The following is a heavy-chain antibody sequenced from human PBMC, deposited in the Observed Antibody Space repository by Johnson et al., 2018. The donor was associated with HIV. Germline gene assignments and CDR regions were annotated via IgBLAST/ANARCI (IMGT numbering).Heavy chain of an antibody. CDR1: GFSVSRNH. Sequence: VQLVESGGGLVQPGGSLRLSCGASGFSVSRNHMNWVHQVPGKGLEWVSVIYSSGSTGYADSVKGRFTISRDNAKNSLYLQMNSLRAEDTALYYCAREIPYDYVWGSYRPGAFDIWGQGTMVTVSS. J-gene: IGHJ3*02. V-gene: IGHV3-66*01. CDR2: IYSSGST. CDR3: AREIPYDYVWGSYRPGAFDI. D-gene: IGHD3-16*02.